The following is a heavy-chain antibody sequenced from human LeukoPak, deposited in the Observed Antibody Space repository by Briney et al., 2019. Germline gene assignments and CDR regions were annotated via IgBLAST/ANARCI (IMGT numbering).Heavy chain of an antibody. Sequence: IFSSYAMSWVRQAPGKGLEWIGSIYYSGSTYYNPSLKSRVTISVDTSKNQFSLKLSSVTAADTAVYYCARHPSHQEAMDVWGKGTTVTVSS. V-gene: IGHV4-39*01. CDR3: ARHPSHQEAMDV. CDR1: IFSSYA. CDR2: IYYSGST. J-gene: IGHJ6*04.